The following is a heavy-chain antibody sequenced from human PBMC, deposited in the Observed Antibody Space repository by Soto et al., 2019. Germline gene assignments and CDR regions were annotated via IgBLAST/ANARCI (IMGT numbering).Heavy chain of an antibody. CDR2: ISYDGSNK. CDR3: ARGSRTVTTLFDY. D-gene: IGHD4-4*01. CDR1: GFTFSSYA. V-gene: IGHV3-30-3*01. J-gene: IGHJ4*02. Sequence: QVQMVESGGGVVQPGRSLRLSCAASGFTFSSYAMHWVRQAPGKGLEWVAVISYDGSNKYYADSVKGRFTISRDNSKNTLYLQMNTLRAEDTAVYYFARGSRTVTTLFDYWGQGTLVTVSS.